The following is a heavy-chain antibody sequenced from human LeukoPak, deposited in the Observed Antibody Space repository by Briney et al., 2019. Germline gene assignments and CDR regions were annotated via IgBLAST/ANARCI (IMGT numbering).Heavy chain of an antibody. D-gene: IGHD6-19*01. CDR3: ARDLEGQWLVFDY. V-gene: IGHV3-21*01. CDR2: ISSSSSYI. CDR1: GFTFSSYS. J-gene: IGHJ4*02. Sequence: GGSLRLSCAASGFTFSSYSMNWVRQAPGKGLEWVSSISSSSSYIYYADSVKGRFTISRDNAKNSLYLQVNSLRAEDTAVYYCARDLEGQWLVFDYWGQGTLVTVSS.